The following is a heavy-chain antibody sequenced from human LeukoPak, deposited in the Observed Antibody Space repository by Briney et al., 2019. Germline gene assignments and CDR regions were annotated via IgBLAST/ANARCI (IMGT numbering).Heavy chain of an antibody. Sequence: GGSLRLPCAASGFTFSSYTMNWVRQAPGKGLEWVSSTTSSSTYIYSADSVKGRFTVSRDNAKNSLYLQMNSLRAEDTAVYYCARVGAYYDILTGDYYYMDVWGKGTTVTVSS. V-gene: IGHV3-21*04. CDR2: TTSSSTYI. D-gene: IGHD3-9*01. J-gene: IGHJ6*03. CDR1: GFTFSSYT. CDR3: ARVGAYYDILTGDYYYMDV.